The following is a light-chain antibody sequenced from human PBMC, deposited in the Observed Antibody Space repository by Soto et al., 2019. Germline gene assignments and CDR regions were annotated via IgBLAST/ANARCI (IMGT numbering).Light chain of an antibody. CDR1: SSNVGINT. CDR2: TND. V-gene: IGLV1-44*01. Sequence: QSVLTQPPSTSATPGQRVTISCSGSSSNVGINTVSWYQQVPGTAPRLLIYTNDQRPSGVPGRFSGSKSGTSASLAIGGLQSEDEADYYCAAWDDSLSGLVFGGGTKETVL. CDR3: AAWDDSLSGLV. J-gene: IGLJ3*02.